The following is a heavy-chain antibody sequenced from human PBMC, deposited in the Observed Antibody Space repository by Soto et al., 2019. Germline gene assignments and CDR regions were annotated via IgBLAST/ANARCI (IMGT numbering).Heavy chain of an antibody. CDR1: GFTFSSYA. D-gene: IGHD6-6*01. J-gene: IGHJ6*02. CDR3: AREARSSPYYYGMDV. Sequence: LRLSCAASGFTFSSYAMHWVSQAPGKGLEWVAVISYDGSNKYYAESVKGRFTISRDNSKNTLYLQMNSLRAEDTAVYYCAREARSSPYYYGMDVWGQGTTVTVSS. CDR2: ISYDGSNK. V-gene: IGHV3-30-3*01.